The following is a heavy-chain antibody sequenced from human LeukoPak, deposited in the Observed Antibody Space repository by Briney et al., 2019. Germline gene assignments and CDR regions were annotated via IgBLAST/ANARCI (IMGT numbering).Heavy chain of an antibody. V-gene: IGHV3-30*18. CDR2: ISYDGSNE. D-gene: IGHD4-17*01. J-gene: IGHJ6*03. CDR1: GFTFSSYW. CDR3: AKDSHSSDYGDYQGLTYYYYYYMDV. Sequence: PGGSLRLSCAASGFTFSSYWMSWVRQAPGKGLEWVAIISYDGSNEYYADSVKGRFTISRDNSKNTLYLQMNSLRAEDTAVYYCAKDSHSSDYGDYQGLTYYYYYYMDVWGKGTTVTISS.